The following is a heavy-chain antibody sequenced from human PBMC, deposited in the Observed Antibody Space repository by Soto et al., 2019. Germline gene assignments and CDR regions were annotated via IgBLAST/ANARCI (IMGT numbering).Heavy chain of an antibody. J-gene: IGHJ4*02. CDR3: ARLGYDWSGYYMDY. Sequence: QLQLQESGPGLVKPSETLSLTCTVSGGSISSSSYYWGWLRQPPGKGLEWIGSIYYSGSTYYNPSLKSRVTVHGDTSQHQCSLKLSSVTPADTAVYYCARLGYDWSGYYMDYWGQGTLVTVSS. V-gene: IGHV4-39*01. CDR2: IYYSGST. CDR1: GGSISSSSYY. D-gene: IGHD3-22*01.